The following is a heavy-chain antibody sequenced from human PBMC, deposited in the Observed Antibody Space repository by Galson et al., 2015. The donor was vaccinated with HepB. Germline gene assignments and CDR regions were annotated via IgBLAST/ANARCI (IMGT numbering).Heavy chain of an antibody. V-gene: IGHV6-1*01. CDR3: ARCLATVVTGAFDI. CDR1: AYSVSRNSAA. J-gene: IGHJ3*02. D-gene: IGHD4-23*01. CDR2: TYYRSKWYN. Sequence: CAIFAYSVSRNSAAWYWIRQSPSRGLEWLGRTYYRSKWYNDYAVSVKSRITINPDTSKNQFSLQLNSVTPEETAVYYCARCLATVVTGAFDIWGQGTMVTVSS.